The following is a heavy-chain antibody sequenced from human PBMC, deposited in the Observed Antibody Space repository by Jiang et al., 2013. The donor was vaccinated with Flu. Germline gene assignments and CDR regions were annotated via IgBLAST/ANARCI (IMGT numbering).Heavy chain of an antibody. J-gene: IGHJ4*02. CDR3: ARATESGGHIFRGGFGY. V-gene: IGHV3-21*01. CDR1: GFTFSSYT. D-gene: IGHD3-10*01. Sequence: SGGGLVKPEGSLRLSCAASGFTFSSYTMNWVRQAPGKGLEWVSSISNSGSYIYYADSVKGRFTVSRDNTQKSPYLQMNSLRAEDTAVYYCARATESGGHIFRGGFGYWGQGTLVTVSS. CDR2: ISNSGSYI.